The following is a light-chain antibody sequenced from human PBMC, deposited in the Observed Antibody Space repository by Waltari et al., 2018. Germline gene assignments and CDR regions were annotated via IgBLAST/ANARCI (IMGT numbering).Light chain of an antibody. CDR3: QKYDSAPFA. Sequence: DIQMTQSPSSLSASVGDRVTITCRASQGINNYLAWYQQKPGTVPKLLIYTASTLQSGVPSRFSGSGSATDFTLTISSLQPEDVATYCCQKYDSAPFAFGPGTRVDIK. V-gene: IGKV1-27*01. CDR1: QGINNY. CDR2: TAS. J-gene: IGKJ3*01.